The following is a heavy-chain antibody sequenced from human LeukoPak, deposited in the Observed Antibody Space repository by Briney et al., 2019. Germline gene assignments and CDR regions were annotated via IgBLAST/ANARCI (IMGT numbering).Heavy chain of an antibody. CDR2: IYYSGTT. V-gene: IGHV4-59*08. D-gene: IGHD6-13*01. J-gene: IGHJ4*02. Sequence: SETLSLTCTVSGGSMSSHYWSWIRQPPEKGLEWIGYIYYSGTTNYNPSLKSRVTISVDTSKNQFSLKLNSVTAADTAVYYCARLGIAAAAYFWGQGHLVTVSS. CDR1: GGSMSSHY. CDR3: ARLGIAAAAYF.